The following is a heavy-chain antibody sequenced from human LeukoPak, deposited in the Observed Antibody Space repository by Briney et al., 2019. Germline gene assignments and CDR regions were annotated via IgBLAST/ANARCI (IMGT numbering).Heavy chain of an antibody. Sequence: PGGSLRLSCAASGFSFSNAWMSWVRQAPGKGLEWVGRIKSKSDEKTRDYAAPVRGRFAISRDDSKNTLFLLMNSLKTDDTAVYFCITDAGEYEDFWGQGTLVTVSS. CDR2: IKSKSDEKTR. D-gene: IGHD4-17*01. V-gene: IGHV3-15*01. CDR3: ITDAGEYEDF. CDR1: GFSFSNAW. J-gene: IGHJ4*02.